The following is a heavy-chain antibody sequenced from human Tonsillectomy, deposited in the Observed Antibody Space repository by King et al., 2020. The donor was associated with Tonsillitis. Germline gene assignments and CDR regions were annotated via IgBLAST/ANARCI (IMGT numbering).Heavy chain of an antibody. V-gene: IGHV3-30*02. Sequence: VQLVESGGGVVQPGGSLRLSCAASGFSFSNYGMNWVRQAPGKGLEWVAFVRYDSSKTYYADSVKGRFIIPRDNSKNTLYVQMNNLRAEDTAIYYCAKWLSSGWYGAFDFWGQGTAVTVSS. CDR3: AKWLSSGWYGAFDF. D-gene: IGHD6-19*01. CDR2: VRYDSSKT. J-gene: IGHJ4*02. CDR1: GFSFSNYG.